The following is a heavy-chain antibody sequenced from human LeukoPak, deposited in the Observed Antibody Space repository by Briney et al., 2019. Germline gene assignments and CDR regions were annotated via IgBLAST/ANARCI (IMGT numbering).Heavy chain of an antibody. Sequence: SETLSLTCTVSGGSISSYYWSWIRQLPGKGLEWIGYVYYSGSTNYNPSLKSRVTISVDTSKNQLSLKLNSVTAADTAVYYCARGYQLHYFNYWGQGTLVTVSS. CDR1: GGSISSYY. V-gene: IGHV4-59*08. CDR3: ARGYQLHYFNY. CDR2: VYYSGST. J-gene: IGHJ4*02. D-gene: IGHD2-2*01.